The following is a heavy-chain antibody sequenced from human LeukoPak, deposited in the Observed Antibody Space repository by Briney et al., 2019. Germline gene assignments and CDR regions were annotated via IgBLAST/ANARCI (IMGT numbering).Heavy chain of an antibody. V-gene: IGHV3-21*01. J-gene: IGHJ4*02. D-gene: IGHD5-18*01. CDR3: ARDSGYSYGQEFDY. CDR1: GFPFISYS. Sequence: GSLILSCAASGFPFISYSMNWVRQAPGKGLEWVSSISSSSSYIYYADSVKGRFTISRDNAKNSLYLQMNSLRAEDTAVYYCARDSGYSYGQEFDYWGQGALVTVSS. CDR2: ISSSSSYI.